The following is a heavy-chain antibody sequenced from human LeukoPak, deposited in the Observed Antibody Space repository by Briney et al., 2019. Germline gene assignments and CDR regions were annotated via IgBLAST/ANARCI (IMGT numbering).Heavy chain of an antibody. D-gene: IGHD2-21*02. Sequence: ASVNVSCKASVYTFTIYAMHWVRQAPGQRLEWMGWINAGNGNTKYSQKFQGRVTITRDTSASTAYMELSSLRSEDTAVYYCARGGVTYYYYYGMDVWGQGTTVTVSS. CDR3: ARGGVTYYYYYGMDV. CDR2: INAGNGNT. CDR1: VYTFTIYA. V-gene: IGHV1-3*01. J-gene: IGHJ6*02.